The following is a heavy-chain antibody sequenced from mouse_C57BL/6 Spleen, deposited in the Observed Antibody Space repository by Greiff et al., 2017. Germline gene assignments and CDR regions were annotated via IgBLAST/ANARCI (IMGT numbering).Heavy chain of an antibody. CDR1: GFTFTDYC. V-gene: IGHV14-4*01. Sequence: EVQLQQPGAELVRPGASVKLSCTASGFTFTDYCMHWVKQRPGQGLEWIGWIDPANGDTEYASKFKGKATLTADTSSNTAYMQLSSLTSEDTAVYYCTYDYCSSYDYWGQGTTLTVSS. CDR2: IDPANGDT. D-gene: IGHD1-1*01. CDR3: TYDYCSSYDY. J-gene: IGHJ2*01.